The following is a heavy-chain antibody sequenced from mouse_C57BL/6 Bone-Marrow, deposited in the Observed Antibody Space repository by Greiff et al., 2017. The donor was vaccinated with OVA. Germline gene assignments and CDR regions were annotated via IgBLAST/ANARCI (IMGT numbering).Heavy chain of an antibody. V-gene: IGHV2-2*01. CDR3: ARGDVRFAY. CDR2: IWSGGST. CDR1: GFSLNSYG. J-gene: IGHJ3*01. Sequence: VQLQESGPGLVQPSQSLSITCTVSGFSLNSYGVHWVRQSPGKGLEWLGVIWSGGSTDYNAAFISRLSISKDNSTSQVFFKMNSLQADDTAIYYCARGDVRFAYWGQGTLVTVSA. D-gene: IGHD3-3*01.